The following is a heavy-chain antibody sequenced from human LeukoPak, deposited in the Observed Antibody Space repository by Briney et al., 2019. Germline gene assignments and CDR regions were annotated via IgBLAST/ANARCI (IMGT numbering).Heavy chain of an antibody. J-gene: IGHJ6*02. CDR2: IKQDGRQK. CDR3: ARTAGMDV. CDR1: GFTFSNYW. Sequence: GGSETLSCAASGFTFSNYWMSWVRQAPGKGLQWVANIKQDGRQKKYLDYVKGRFTISRDNAKNSLYLQMNSLRAEDTAVYYCARTAGMDVWGQGTTV. V-gene: IGHV3-7*05.